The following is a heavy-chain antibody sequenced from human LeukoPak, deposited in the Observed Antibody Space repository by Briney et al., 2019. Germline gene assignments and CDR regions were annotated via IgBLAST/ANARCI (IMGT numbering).Heavy chain of an antibody. CDR2: IGGSGDKT. V-gene: IGHV3-23*01. J-gene: IGHJ4*02. CDR1: GFTFNRNA. Sequence: GGSLRLSCAASGFTFNRNAISWVRQAPGKGLEWVSTIGGSGDKTFYADSVKGRFTISRDNSKNMMHLQMNSLTGEDTALYYCVRRGDASSGWGDHDFWGQGALVTVSS. CDR3: VRRGDASSGWGDHDF. D-gene: IGHD6-19*01.